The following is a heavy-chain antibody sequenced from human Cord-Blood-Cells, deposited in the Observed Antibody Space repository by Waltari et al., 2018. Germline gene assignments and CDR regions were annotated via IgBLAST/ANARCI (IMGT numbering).Heavy chain of an antibody. CDR3: ARDVGPPDCSGGSCYSDY. V-gene: IGHV3-53*01. CDR1: GFTVSSNY. Sequence: EVQLVESGGGLIQPGGSLRLSCAASGFTVSSNYISWVRQAPGKGLEWVSVMYSGGSTYYADSVKGRFTISRDNSKNTLYLQMNSLRAEDTAVYYCARDVGPPDCSGGSCYSDYWGQGTLVTVSS. J-gene: IGHJ4*02. D-gene: IGHD2-15*01. CDR2: MYSGGST.